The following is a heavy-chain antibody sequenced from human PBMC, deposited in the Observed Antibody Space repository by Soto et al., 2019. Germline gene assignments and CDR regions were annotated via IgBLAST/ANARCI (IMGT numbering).Heavy chain of an antibody. V-gene: IGHV4-39*01. J-gene: IGHJ6*02. CDR3: ARPAWEISMGMDV. Sequence: QLQLQESGPGLVKPSETLSLTCTVSGDSISSSSYYWGWIRQPPGRGLEWIGNFYYSGSTYYNPSLKGRVTISVDTSKNQFSLKLSSVTAADTAVYYCARPAWEISMGMDVWGRGTTVTVSS. CDR1: GDSISSSSYY. CDR2: FYYSGST. D-gene: IGHD1-26*01.